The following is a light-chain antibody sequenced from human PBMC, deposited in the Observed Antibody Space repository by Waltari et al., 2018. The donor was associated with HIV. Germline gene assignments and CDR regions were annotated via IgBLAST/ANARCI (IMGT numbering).Light chain of an antibody. J-gene: IGLJ3*02. Sequence: QSALTQPASVSGSPGQSITISCTGTSFDIYGYNFVSWFQHHPGKAPKVIIYDVSNRPAGFSYRVSGSKSGNTASLTISGLQPEDEAEYFCISYISSSTPVFGGGTKLTVL. CDR1: SFDIYGYNF. CDR3: ISYISSSTPV. CDR2: DVS. V-gene: IGLV2-14*01.